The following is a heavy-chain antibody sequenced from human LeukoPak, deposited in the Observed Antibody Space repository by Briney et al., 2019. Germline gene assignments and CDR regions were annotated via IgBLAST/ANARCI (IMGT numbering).Heavy chain of an antibody. Sequence: ASVKVSCKASGYTFTNFYIYWVRQAPGQRLEWMGIINPSGGSTRYAQTFQGRITLTRDTSTSTVYMELSSLRSEDTAVYYCARRYSVNWFDSWGQGTLVTVSS. CDR3: ARRYSVNWFDS. D-gene: IGHD5-12*01. CDR1: GYTFTNFY. J-gene: IGHJ5*01. CDR2: INPSGGST. V-gene: IGHV1-46*01.